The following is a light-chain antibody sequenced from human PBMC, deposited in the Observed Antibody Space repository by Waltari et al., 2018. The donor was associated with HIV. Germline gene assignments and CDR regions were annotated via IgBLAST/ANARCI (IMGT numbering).Light chain of an antibody. CDR1: QSISGL. V-gene: IGKV1-5*03. Sequence: DIQMTQSPSTLSASVGDRVAITCRASQSISGLLAWYQQKPGKAPNLLIYKASTLESGVPSRFSGSGSGTEFTRTISSLQPDDFATYYCQQYNTYSRTFGQGTKVEIK. CDR2: KAS. J-gene: IGKJ1*01. CDR3: QQYNTYSRT.